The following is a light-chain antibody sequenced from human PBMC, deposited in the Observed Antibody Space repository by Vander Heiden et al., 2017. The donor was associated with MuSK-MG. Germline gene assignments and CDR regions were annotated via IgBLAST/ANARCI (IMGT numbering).Light chain of an antibody. J-gene: IGKJ1*01. CDR2: WAS. V-gene: IGKV4-1*01. CDR3: QQDDSTSWT. CDR1: QSVLYSSNNKNY. Sequence: DIVMTQSPDSLAVSLGERATINCKSKQSVLYSSNNKNYLAWYQQKPGQPPKLLIYWASTRESGVPDRFSGSGSGTDFTLTISSLQAEDVAVYYCQQDDSTSWTFGQGTKVEIK.